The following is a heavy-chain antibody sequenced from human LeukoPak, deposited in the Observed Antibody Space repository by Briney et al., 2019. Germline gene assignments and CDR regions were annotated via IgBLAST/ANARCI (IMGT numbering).Heavy chain of an antibody. CDR2: IYYSGST. CDR1: GGSISSYY. CDR3: ARQRGLSSSWYPLDY. Sequence: PSETLSLTCTVSGGSISSYYWSWIRQPPGKGLEWIGYIYYSGSTNYNPSLKSRVTISVDTSKNQFSLKLSSVTAADTAVYYCARQRGLSSSWYPLDYWGQGTLVNVSS. D-gene: IGHD6-13*01. J-gene: IGHJ4*02. V-gene: IGHV4-59*01.